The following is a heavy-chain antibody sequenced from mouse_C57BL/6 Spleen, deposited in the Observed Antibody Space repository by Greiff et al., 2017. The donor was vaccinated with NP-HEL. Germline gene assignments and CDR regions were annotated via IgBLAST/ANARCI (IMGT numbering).Heavy chain of an antibody. J-gene: IGHJ3*01. CDR3: ARYSYGYDGFAY. CDR1: GFTFTDYY. V-gene: IGHV7-3*01. CDR2: IRNKANGYTT. Sequence: EVKLVESGGGLVQPGGSLSLSCAASGFTFTDYYMSWVRQPPGKALEWLGFIRNKANGYTTEYSASVKGRFTISRDNSQSSLYLQMNALRAEDSATYYCARYSYGYDGFAYWGQGTLVTVSA. D-gene: IGHD2-2*01.